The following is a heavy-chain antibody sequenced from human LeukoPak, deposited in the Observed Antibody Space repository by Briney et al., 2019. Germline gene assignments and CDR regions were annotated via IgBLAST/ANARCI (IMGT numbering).Heavy chain of an antibody. D-gene: IGHD2-15*01. CDR3: AASGGHDAFDI. CDR2: IYYSGST. CDR1: VGSIRSITYY. J-gene: IGHJ3*02. V-gene: IGHV4-39*01. Sequence: ASDTLSLTCTASVGSIRSITYYWGWIRQPPGKGLNWIGSIYYSGSTYYNPSLKSRVTISVDTSKNQFSLKLSSVTAADTAVYYCAASGGHDAFDIWGQGTMVTVSS.